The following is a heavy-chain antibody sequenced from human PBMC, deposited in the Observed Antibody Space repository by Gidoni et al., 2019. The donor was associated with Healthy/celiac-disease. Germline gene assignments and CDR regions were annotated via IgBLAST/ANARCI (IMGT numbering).Heavy chain of an antibody. CDR2: ISYDGSNK. CDR3: AKEQTERNYGDLYYFDY. Sequence: QVQLVESGGGVVQPGRSLRLSCAASGFTSRSHGMHWVRQAPGKGLEWVAVISYDGSNKYYEDSVKGRFTISRDNSKNTLYLQMNSLRAEDTAVYYCAKEQTERNYGDLYYFDYWGQGTLVTVSS. CDR1: GFTSRSHG. V-gene: IGHV3-30*18. D-gene: IGHD4-17*01. J-gene: IGHJ4*02.